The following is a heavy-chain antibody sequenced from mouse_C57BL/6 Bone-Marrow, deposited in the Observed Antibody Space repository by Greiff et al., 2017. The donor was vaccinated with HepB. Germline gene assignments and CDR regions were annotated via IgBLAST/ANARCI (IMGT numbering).Heavy chain of an antibody. CDR3: ARGYYPYYYAMDY. J-gene: IGHJ4*01. CDR1: GYTFTSYG. V-gene: IGHV1-81*01. D-gene: IGHD2-3*01. CDR2: IYPRSGNT. Sequence: VKLMESGAELARPGASVKLSCKASGYTFTSYGISWVKQRTGQGLEWIGEIYPRSGNTYYNEKFKGKATLTADKSSSTAYMELRSLTSEDSAVYFCARGYYPYYYAMDYWGRGTSVTVSS.